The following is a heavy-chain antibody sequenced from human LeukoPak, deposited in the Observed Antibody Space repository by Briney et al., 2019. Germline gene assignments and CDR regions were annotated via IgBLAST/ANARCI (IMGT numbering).Heavy chain of an antibody. J-gene: IGHJ5*02. V-gene: IGHV1-8*03. D-gene: IGHD3-10*01. CDR3: ARGHYYASGSFDP. Sequence: ASVKVSCKASGYTFTIYDINWVRQATGQGLEWMGWVNPNSGDTGYAQKFQGRVTITRNTSISTAYLKLSSLTSEDTAIYYCARGHYYASGSFDPWGQGTLVIVSS. CDR2: VNPNSGDT. CDR1: GYTFTIYD.